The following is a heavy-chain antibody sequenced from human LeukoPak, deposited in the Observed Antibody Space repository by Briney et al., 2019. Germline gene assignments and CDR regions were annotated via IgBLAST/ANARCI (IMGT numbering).Heavy chain of an antibody. CDR1: GFTFDDYA. V-gene: IGHV3-9*01. Sequence: GGSLRLSCAASGFTFDDYAMHWVRQAPGKGLEWVSGISWNSGSIGYADSVKGRFTISRDNAKNSLYLQMNSLRAEDTALYYCAKDVYGSSWHRKEYYYYGMDVWGQGTTVTVPS. CDR2: ISWNSGSI. CDR3: AKDVYGSSWHRKEYYYYGMDV. J-gene: IGHJ6*02. D-gene: IGHD6-13*01.